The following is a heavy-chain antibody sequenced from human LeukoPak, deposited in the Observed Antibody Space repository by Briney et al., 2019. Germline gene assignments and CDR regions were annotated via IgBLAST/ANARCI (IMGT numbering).Heavy chain of an antibody. Sequence: ASVKVPCKASGYTFTGYYIHWVRQAPGQGLEWMGWIHPNSGGTNFVQKFQGRVTMTRDSSISTAHMEVSSLRSDDTAVYYCARAPVGGPLRFFDYWGQGTLVTVSS. CDR2: IHPNSGGT. CDR3: ARAPVGGPLRFFDY. V-gene: IGHV1-2*02. J-gene: IGHJ4*02. CDR1: GYTFTGYY. D-gene: IGHD3-3*01.